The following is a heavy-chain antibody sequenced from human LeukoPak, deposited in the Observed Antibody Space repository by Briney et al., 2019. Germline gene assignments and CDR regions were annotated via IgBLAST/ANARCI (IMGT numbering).Heavy chain of an antibody. J-gene: IGHJ4*02. D-gene: IGHD3-10*01. CDR1: GYTFTGYY. CDR2: INPNSGGT. Sequence: ASVTVSCKASGYTFTGYYMHWVRQAPGQGLEWMGWINPNSGGTNYAQKFQGRVTMTRDTSISTAYMELSRLRSDDTAVYYCARLEDYYGSGSYYNGDYWGQGTLVTVSS. CDR3: ARLEDYYGSGSYYNGDY. V-gene: IGHV1-2*02.